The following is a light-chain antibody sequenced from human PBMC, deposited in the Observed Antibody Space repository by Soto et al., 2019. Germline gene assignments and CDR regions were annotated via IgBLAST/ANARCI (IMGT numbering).Light chain of an antibody. Sequence: DIQMTQSPSSLSASVEDRVIITCRASQSISNHLNWYQQKPGKAPKLLIYKASSLESGVPSRFSGSGSGTEFTLTISSLQPDDFATYYCQQYNSYPGTFGQGTKVDIK. CDR3: QQYNSYPGT. J-gene: IGKJ1*01. CDR2: KAS. CDR1: QSISNH. V-gene: IGKV1-5*03.